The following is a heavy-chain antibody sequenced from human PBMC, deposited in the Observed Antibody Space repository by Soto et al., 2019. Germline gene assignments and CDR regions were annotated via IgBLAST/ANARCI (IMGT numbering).Heavy chain of an antibody. D-gene: IGHD3-10*01. V-gene: IGHV4-59*01. Sequence: KSSETLSLTCTVSGGSIDYYYWSWIRQPPGKGLEWLGYISDSGSTRYNPSLRSRVTFSVDTSKNQFSLKLNSVTTADTAVYYCARDSTAWFPYYGIDVWGQGTTVTVSS. CDR2: ISDSGST. J-gene: IGHJ6*02. CDR1: GGSIDYYY. CDR3: ARDSTAWFPYYGIDV.